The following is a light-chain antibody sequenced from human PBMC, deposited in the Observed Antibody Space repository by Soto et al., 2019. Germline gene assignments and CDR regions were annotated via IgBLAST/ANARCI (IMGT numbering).Light chain of an antibody. V-gene: IGLV2-14*03. CDR2: DVS. CDR1: SSDVGANNY. Sequence: QSALTQPASVSGSPGQSITISCTGTSSDVGANNYVSWYQQHPGKPPKVMIFDVSNRPSGISNRFSGSKSGNTASLTISGLQGEDEADYYCSSCTGSNTRVFGGGTKLTVL. CDR3: SSCTGSNTRV. J-gene: IGLJ3*02.